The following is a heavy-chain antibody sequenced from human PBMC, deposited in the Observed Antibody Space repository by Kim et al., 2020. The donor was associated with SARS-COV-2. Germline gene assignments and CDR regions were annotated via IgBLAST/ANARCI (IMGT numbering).Heavy chain of an antibody. J-gene: IGHJ4*02. CDR1: GFTFSSYA. Sequence: GGSLRLSCAASGFTFSSYAMSWVRQPPGKGLEWVSAISGSGYNTYYVDSVKGRFIISRDNSKNTLYLQMNSLRAEDTAEYYCAKDWRYNDGWAFDYWGQGTLVTVSS. CDR2: ISGSGYNT. CDR3: AKDWRYNDGWAFDY. D-gene: IGHD6-19*01. V-gene: IGHV3-23*01.